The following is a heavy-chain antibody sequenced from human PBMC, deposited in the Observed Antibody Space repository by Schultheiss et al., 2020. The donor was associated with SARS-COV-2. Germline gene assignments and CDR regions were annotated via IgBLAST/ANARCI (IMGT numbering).Heavy chain of an antibody. CDR1: GYTFTGYY. CDR2: INPNSGGT. CDR3: ARKGSSWDYGMDV. Sequence: ASVKVSCKASGYTFTGYYMHWVRQAPGQGLEWMGWINPNSGGTNYAQKFQGWVTMTRDTSISTAYMELSRLRSDDTAVYYCARKGSSWDYGMDVWGQGITVTAP. J-gene: IGHJ6*02. V-gene: IGHV1-2*04. D-gene: IGHD6-13*01.